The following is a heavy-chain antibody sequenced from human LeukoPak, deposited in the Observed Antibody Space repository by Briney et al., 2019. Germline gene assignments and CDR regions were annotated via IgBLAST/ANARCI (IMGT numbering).Heavy chain of an antibody. V-gene: IGHV3-21*01. CDR1: GFTFSTYN. D-gene: IGHD3-16*01. CDR2: IKSRDTCM. CDR3: ARGGEYNNDY. Sequence: PGGSLRLSCAASGFTFSTYNMNWVRQAPGKGLEWVSSIKSRDTCMYYADSVKGRFTISRDNAKNSLYLQMNSLRAEDTAVYYCARGGEYNNDYWGQGTLVTVSS. J-gene: IGHJ4*02.